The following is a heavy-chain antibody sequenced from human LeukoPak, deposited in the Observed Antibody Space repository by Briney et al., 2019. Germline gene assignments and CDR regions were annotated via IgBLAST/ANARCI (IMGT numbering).Heavy chain of an antibody. CDR3: ARLSGDGYNYFDY. CDR1: GYSFTSYW. Sequence: GESLKISFKGSGYSFTSYWIAWVRQMPGKGLEWMGIIYPGDSDIRYSPSFQGQVTISADKSNSTAYLQWSSLKAPDTATYYCARLSGDGYNYFDYWGQGTLVTVSS. J-gene: IGHJ4*02. D-gene: IGHD5-24*01. CDR2: IYPGDSDI. V-gene: IGHV5-51*01.